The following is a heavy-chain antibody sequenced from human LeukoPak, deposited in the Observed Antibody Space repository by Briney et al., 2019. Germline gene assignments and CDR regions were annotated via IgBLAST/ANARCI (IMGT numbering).Heavy chain of an antibody. V-gene: IGHV4-59*01. J-gene: IGHJ6*03. CDR1: GGSISSYY. CDR3: ARVHHYYYYYMDV. Sequence: SETLSLTCTVSGGSISSYYWSWIQQPPGKGLEWIGYIYYSGSTNYNHSLNSRVTISVDTSKNQFSLKLSSVTAADTAVYYCARVHHYYYYYMDVWGKGTTVTVSS. CDR2: IYYSGST.